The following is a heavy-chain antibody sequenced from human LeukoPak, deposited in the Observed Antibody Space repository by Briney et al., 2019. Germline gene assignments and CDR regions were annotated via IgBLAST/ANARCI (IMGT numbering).Heavy chain of an antibody. V-gene: IGHV3-53*01. CDR3: VRDDDYHLY. D-gene: IGHD4-11*01. CDR1: GFTVRSNY. J-gene: IGHJ4*02. CDR2: INTGGST. Sequence: PGGSLRLSCAASGFTVRSNYMTWVRQAPGKGLEWVSVINTGGSTYYADSVKGRFTISRDDSKNTLYLQMNSLRAEDTAVYYCVRDDDYHLYWGQGTLVTVSS.